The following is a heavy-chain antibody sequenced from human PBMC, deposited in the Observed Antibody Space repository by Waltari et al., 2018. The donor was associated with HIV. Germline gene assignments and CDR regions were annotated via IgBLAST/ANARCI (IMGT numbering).Heavy chain of an antibody. V-gene: IGHV1-58*01. J-gene: IGHJ3*02. D-gene: IGHD3-22*01. CDR1: GFTFSSSA. CDR2: IVVGSGNT. Sequence: QMQLVQSGPEVKKPGTSVKVYCKASGFTFSSSAVLWVRQALGQRLEWIGWIVVGSGNTNYAQKFQERVTITRDMSTRTAYMELSSLRSEDTAVYHCAAWPTYYYDSSGQAPGGAFDIWGHGTMVTVSS. CDR3: AAWPTYYYDSSGQAPGGAFDI.